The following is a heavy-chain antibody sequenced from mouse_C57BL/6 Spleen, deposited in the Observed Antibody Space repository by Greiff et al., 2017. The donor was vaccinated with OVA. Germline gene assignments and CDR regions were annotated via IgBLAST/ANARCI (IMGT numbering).Heavy chain of an antibody. CDR1: GFTFSSYA. J-gene: IGHJ1*03. Sequence: EVQRVESGEGLVKPGGSLKLSCAASGFTFSSYAMSWVRQTPEKRLEWVAYISSGGDYIYYADTVKGRFTISRDNARNTLYLQMSSLKSEDTAMYYCTRAGDYGGYFDVWGTGTTVTVSS. CDR3: TRAGDYGGYFDV. V-gene: IGHV5-9-1*02. CDR2: ISSGGDYI. D-gene: IGHD2-4*01.